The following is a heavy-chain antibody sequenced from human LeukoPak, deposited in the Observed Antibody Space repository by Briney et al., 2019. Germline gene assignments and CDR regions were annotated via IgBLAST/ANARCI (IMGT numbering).Heavy chain of an antibody. D-gene: IGHD3-22*01. V-gene: IGHV3-9*01. Sequence: QAGRSLRLSCAASGFTFDDYAMHWVRHAPGKGLEWVSGISWNSGSIVYADSVKGRFTISRDNAKNSLYLQMNSLRAEDTALYYCAKDNYYDSSGGYYGMDVWGQGTTVTVSS. CDR3: AKDNYYDSSGGYYGMDV. J-gene: IGHJ6*02. CDR1: GFTFDDYA. CDR2: ISWNSGSI.